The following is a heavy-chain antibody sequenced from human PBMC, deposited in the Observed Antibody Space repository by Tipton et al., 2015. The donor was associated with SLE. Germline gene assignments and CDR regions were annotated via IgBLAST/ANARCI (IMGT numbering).Heavy chain of an antibody. CDR2: FSYSGSP. V-gene: IGHV4-59*02. J-gene: IGHJ3*02. D-gene: IGHD2-15*01. Sequence: TLSLTCTVSGGSVSSYYWSWIRQPPGKGLEWIGYFSYSGSPNYNPSLKSRVTISVDTSKNQFSLKLSSVTAADTAVYYCARAEGSWDAFDIWGQGTMVTVSS. CDR3: ARAEGSWDAFDI. CDR1: GGSVSSYY.